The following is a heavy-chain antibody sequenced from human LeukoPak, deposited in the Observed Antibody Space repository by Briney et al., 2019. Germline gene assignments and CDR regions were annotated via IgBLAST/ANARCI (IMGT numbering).Heavy chain of an antibody. Sequence: GASVKVSCKASGYTFTSFHMHWVRQAPGQGLEWMGVINADGDKTTYAEKFRGRLTLTTATSTTSVFMELSSLGSEDTAVYFCARPSRSSWFYYYGMDVWGPGTTVIVSS. J-gene: IGHJ6*02. V-gene: IGHV1-46*01. CDR3: ARPSRSSWFYYYGMDV. D-gene: IGHD6-13*01. CDR1: GYTFTSFH. CDR2: INADGDKT.